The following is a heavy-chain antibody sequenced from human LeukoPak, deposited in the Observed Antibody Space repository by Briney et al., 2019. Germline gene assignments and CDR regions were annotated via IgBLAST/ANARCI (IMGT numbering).Heavy chain of an antibody. Sequence: GGSLRLSCAASGFTFSSYGMHWVRQAPGKGLEWVAVISYDGSNKYYADSVKGRFTISRDNSKNTLYLQMNSLRAEDTAVYYCAREGSDNCSGGSCSGDAFDIWGQGTMVTVSS. CDR1: GFTFSSYG. D-gene: IGHD2-15*01. V-gene: IGHV3-30*03. J-gene: IGHJ3*02. CDR2: ISYDGSNK. CDR3: AREGSDNCSGGSCSGDAFDI.